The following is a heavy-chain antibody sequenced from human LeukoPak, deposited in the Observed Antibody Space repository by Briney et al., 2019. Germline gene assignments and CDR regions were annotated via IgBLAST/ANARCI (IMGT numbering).Heavy chain of an antibody. CDR2: TSSSGSTI. J-gene: IGHJ4*02. D-gene: IGHD4-17*01. CDR1: GFTFSSYE. V-gene: IGHV3-48*03. Sequence: GGSLRLSRAASGFTFSSYEMNWVRQAPGKGLEWVSYTSSSGSTIYYADSVKGRFTISRDNAKNSLYLQMNSLRAEDTAVYYCARVMNGDYFDYWGQGTLVTVSS. CDR3: ARVMNGDYFDY.